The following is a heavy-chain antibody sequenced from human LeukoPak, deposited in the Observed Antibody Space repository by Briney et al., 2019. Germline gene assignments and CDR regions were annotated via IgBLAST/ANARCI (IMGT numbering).Heavy chain of an antibody. CDR1: GGSISSINYY. V-gene: IGHV4-39*01. J-gene: IGHJ4*02. CDR3: ATLALGTHSGSYWY. CDR2: VYYNGST. D-gene: IGHD1-26*01. Sequence: SDTLSLTCTVSGGSISSINYYCGWIRQPPGKGLEWIWSVYYNGSTSSKPSVKSRVTIFVDTSKNQFSLKLTSVTGADTAVYYCATLALGTHSGSYWYWGQGTLVTVSS.